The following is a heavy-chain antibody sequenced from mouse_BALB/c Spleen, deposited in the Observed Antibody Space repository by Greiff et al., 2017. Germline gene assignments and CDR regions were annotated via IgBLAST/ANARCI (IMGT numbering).Heavy chain of an antibody. CDR3: ARGSYYGSSYAVDD. CDR2: ISSGGSYT. CDR1: GFTFSSYA. J-gene: IGHJ2*01. D-gene: IGHD1-1*01. Sequence: EVHLVESGGGLVKPGGSLKLSCAASGFTFSSYAMSWVRQTPEKRLEWVATISSGGSYTYYPDSVKGRFTISRDNAKNTLYLQMSSLRSEDTAMYYCARGSYYGSSYAVDDWGQGTTRTVSA. V-gene: IGHV5-9-3*01.